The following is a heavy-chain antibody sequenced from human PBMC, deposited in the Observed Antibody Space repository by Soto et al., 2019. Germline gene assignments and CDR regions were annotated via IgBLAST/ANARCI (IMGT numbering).Heavy chain of an antibody. D-gene: IGHD2-2*01. CDR3: AKDQENPIVVVPAAFDY. CDR2: ISGSGGST. Sequence: GGSLRLSCAASGFTFSSYAMSWVRQAPGKGLEWVSAISGSGGSTYYADSVKGRFTISRDNSKNTLYLQMNSLRAEDTAVYYCAKDQENPIVVVPAAFDYWGQGTLVTVSS. CDR1: GFTFSSYA. V-gene: IGHV3-23*01. J-gene: IGHJ4*02.